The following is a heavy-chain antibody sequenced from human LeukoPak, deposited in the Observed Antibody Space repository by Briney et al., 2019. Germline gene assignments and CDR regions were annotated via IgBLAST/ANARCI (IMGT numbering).Heavy chain of an antibody. CDR1: GFTFSDYY. J-gene: IGHJ4*02. CDR3: ARDRPKYSYGSHYYFDY. V-gene: IGHV3-11*01. CDR2: ISSSGSTI. D-gene: IGHD5-18*01. Sequence: GGSLRLSGAASGFTFSDYYMSWIRQAPGTGLEWVSYISSSGSTIYYADSVKGRFTISRDNAKNSLYLQMNSLRAEDTAVYYCARDRPKYSYGSHYYFDYRGQGTLVTVSS.